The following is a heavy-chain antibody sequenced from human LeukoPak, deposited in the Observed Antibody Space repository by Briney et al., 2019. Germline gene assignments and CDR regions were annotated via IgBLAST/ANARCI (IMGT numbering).Heavy chain of an antibody. J-gene: IGHJ2*01. CDR1: GGSISSSSYY. CDR3: ARLKLGAYFDL. V-gene: IGHV4-39*01. D-gene: IGHD3-16*01. CDR2: IYYSGST. Sequence: SETLSLTCTVSGGSISSSSYYWGWIRQPPGKGLEWIGSIYYSGSTYYNPSLKSRVTISVDTSKNQFSLKLSSVTAADTAVYYCARLKLGAYFDLWGRGTLVTVSS.